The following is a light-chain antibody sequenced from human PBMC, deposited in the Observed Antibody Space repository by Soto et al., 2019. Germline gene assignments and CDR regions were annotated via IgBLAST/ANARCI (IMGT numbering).Light chain of an antibody. CDR1: QSLVYRDGNVY. CDR2: KAS. V-gene: IGKV2-30*01. J-gene: IGKJ1*01. Sequence: VLTQSPLSLPVTLGQPASIPCRSSQSLVYRDGNVYLNWFHQRPGQSPRRLIYKASTRDSGVPDRFSGSGSATDFTLSISRVEADDAGVYYCMQGISFRFGQGTKVDIK. CDR3: MQGISFR.